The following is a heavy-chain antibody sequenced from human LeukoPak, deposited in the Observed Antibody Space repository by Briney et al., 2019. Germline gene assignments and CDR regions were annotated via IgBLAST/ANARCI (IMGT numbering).Heavy chain of an antibody. V-gene: IGHV3-66*01. CDR3: ARGFGGELVLDAFDI. Sequence: GGSLRLSCAASGFTVSSNYMSWVRQAPGKGLEWVSVIYSGGSTYYADSVKGRFTISRDNSKNTLYLQMNSLRAEDTAVYYCARGFGGELVLDAFDIWGQGTMVTVSS. D-gene: IGHD6-13*01. J-gene: IGHJ3*02. CDR2: IYSGGST. CDR1: GFTVSSNY.